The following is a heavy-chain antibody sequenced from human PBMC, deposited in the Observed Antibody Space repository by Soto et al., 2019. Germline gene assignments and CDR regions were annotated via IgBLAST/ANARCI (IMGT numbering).Heavy chain of an antibody. CDR3: ASAEYSSSSVGSWDY. V-gene: IGHV1-3*01. CDR2: INAGNGNT. J-gene: IGHJ4*02. CDR1: GYTFTSYA. Sequence: ASVKVSCKASGYTFTSYAMHWVRQAPGQRLEWMGWINAGNGNTKYSQKFQGRVTITTDESASTAYMELSSLRSEDTAVYYCASAEYSSSSVGSWDYWGQGTLVTVSS. D-gene: IGHD6-6*01.